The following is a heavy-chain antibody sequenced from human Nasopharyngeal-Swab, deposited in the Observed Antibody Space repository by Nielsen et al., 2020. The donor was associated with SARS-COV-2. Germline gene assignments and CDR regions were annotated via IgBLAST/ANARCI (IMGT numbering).Heavy chain of an antibody. CDR2: IKQDGSEK. D-gene: IGHD3-10*01. J-gene: IGHJ4*02. CDR3: ARHDGGVRGVIINGVDY. Sequence: WIRQPPGRGLEWVANIKQDGSEKYYVDSVKGRFTISRDNAKNSLYLQMNSLRAEDTAVYYCARHDGGVRGVIINGVDYWGQGTLVTVSS. V-gene: IGHV3-7*01.